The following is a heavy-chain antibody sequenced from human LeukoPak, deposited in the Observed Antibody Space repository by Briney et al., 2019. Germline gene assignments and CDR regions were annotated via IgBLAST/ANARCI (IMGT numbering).Heavy chain of an antibody. CDR1: GGSISGSY. Sequence: SETLSLTCSVSGGSISGSYWNWIRQPPGKGLEWIGRTYTSGGTNYNPSLKSRVTISVDTSKNQFSLMLSSVTAADTAVYYCARVMTTVTFDYWGQGTLVTVSS. D-gene: IGHD4-17*01. V-gene: IGHV4-4*07. CDR2: TYTSGGT. CDR3: ARVMTTVTFDY. J-gene: IGHJ4*02.